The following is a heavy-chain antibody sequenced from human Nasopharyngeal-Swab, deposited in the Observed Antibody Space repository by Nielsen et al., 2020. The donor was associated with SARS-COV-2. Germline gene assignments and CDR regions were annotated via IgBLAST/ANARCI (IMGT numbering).Heavy chain of an antibody. CDR2: IVVGNGNT. CDR3: AATTSWYYDFWSGNQGPYYYGMDV. J-gene: IGHJ6*02. CDR1: GFTFTSSA. Sequence: SVKVSCKASGFTFTSSAVQWVRQARGQRLEWIGWIVVGNGNTNYAQKFQERVTITRDMSTSTAYMELSSLRSEDTAVYYCAATTSWYYDFWSGNQGPYYYGMDVWGQGTTVTVSS. V-gene: IGHV1-58*01. D-gene: IGHD3-3*01.